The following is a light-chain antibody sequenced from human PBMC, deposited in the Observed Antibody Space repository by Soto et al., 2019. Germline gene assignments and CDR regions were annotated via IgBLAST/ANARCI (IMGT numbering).Light chain of an antibody. CDR3: QQYGTSRT. CDR2: GAS. J-gene: IGKJ1*01. V-gene: IGKV3-20*01. Sequence: EIVLTQSPGTLSLSPGERATLSCRASQSVSSNYLAWYKQKPGQAPRPLISGASSRATRIPDRFSGSGSGTDVTLTISSLEPEDFAVYYCQQYGTSRTFGQGTKVEIK. CDR1: QSVSSNY.